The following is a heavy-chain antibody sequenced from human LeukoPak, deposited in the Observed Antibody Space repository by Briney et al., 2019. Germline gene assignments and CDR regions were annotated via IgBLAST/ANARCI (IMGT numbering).Heavy chain of an antibody. V-gene: IGHV1-18*01. D-gene: IGHD1-26*01. Sequence: GASVKVSCKASGYTFTSYGISWVRQAPGQGLEWMGWISAYNGNTNYAQKLQGRVTMTTDTSTSTAYMELRSLRSDDTAVYYCARASVGAKIRYSFDYWGQGTLVTVSS. CDR1: GYTFTSYG. CDR2: ISAYNGNT. J-gene: IGHJ4*02. CDR3: ARASVGAKIRYSFDY.